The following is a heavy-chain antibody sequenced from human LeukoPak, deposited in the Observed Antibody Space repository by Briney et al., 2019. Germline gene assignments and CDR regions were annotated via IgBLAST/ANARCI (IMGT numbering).Heavy chain of an antibody. V-gene: IGHV3-43*01. D-gene: IGHD4-17*01. J-gene: IGHJ4*02. CDR2: ISWDGGST. Sequence: GGSLRLSCAASGFTFDDYTMHWVRQAPGKGLEWVSLISWDGGSTYYADSVKGRFTISRDNSKNSLYLQMNSLRTEDTALYYCAKDESVTTRFDLDYWGQGTLVTVSS. CDR3: AKDESVTTRFDLDY. CDR1: GFTFDDYT.